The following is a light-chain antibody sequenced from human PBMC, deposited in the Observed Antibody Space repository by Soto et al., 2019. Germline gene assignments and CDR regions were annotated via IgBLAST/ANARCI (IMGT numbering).Light chain of an antibody. V-gene: IGKV3-20*01. CDR2: DAS. CDR3: QQSGSSPRT. J-gene: IGKJ2*01. Sequence: EIVLTQSPGTLSLSPGERATLSCRASQSVRNVYLAWYQQKPGQAPRLLIYDASNRATGIPDRFSGSGSGTDFTLTINSLEPEDFAVYYCQQSGSSPRTFGQGTKV. CDR1: QSVRNVY.